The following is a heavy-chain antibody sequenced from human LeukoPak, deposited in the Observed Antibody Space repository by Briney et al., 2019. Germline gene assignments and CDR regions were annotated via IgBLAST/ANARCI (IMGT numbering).Heavy chain of an antibody. V-gene: IGHV3-23*01. Sequence: GGTLRLSCAASGFSFRTYGMSWVRQAPRKRLEWVSGISSSGDNTHNADFVKGRFTISRDNSKNTLYLQMNSLRAEDTAVYYCAKIAETSGIYGQGYDYWGQGTLVTVSS. CDR2: ISSSGDNT. D-gene: IGHD1-26*01. CDR3: AKIAETSGIYGQGYDY. CDR1: GFSFRTYG. J-gene: IGHJ4*02.